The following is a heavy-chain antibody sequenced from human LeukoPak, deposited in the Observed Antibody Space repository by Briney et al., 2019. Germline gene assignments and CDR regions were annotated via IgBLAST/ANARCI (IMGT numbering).Heavy chain of an antibody. CDR2: INHSGST. V-gene: IGHV4-34*01. CDR3: ARGARGYSYGNYFDY. J-gene: IGHJ4*02. D-gene: IGHD5-18*01. CDR1: GGSFSGYY. Sequence: PSETLSLTCAVYGGSFSGYYWSWIRQPPGKGLEWIGEINHSGSTNYNPSLKSRVTISVDTSKNQFSPKLSSVTAADTAVYYCARGARGYSYGNYFDYWGQGTLVTVSS.